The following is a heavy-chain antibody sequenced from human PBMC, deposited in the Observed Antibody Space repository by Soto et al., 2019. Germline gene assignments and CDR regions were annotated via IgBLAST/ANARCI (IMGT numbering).Heavy chain of an antibody. V-gene: IGHV1-46*01. CDR1: GYTFTSYY. J-gene: IGHJ5*02. D-gene: IGHD1-1*01. CDR3: AREGTTGWFDP. CDR2: INPSGGST. Sequence: QVQLVQSGAEVKKPGASVKVSCKASGYTFTSYYMHWVRQAPGQGLEWMGIINPSGGSTSYAQKFQGRVTMTRDTSTSTVYIELSSLRSEDTAVYYCAREGTTGWFDPWGQGTLVTVSS.